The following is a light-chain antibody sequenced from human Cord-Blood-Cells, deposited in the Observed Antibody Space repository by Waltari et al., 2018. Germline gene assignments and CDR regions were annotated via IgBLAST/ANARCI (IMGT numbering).Light chain of an antibody. CDR3: SSYAGSNNFV. J-gene: IGLJ1*01. Sequence: QSALTQPPSASGSPGQSVTISCTGTSSDVGGYNYVSWYQQHPGKAPKLMIYEVSKGPSRVPDRFSGSKSGNTASLTVSGLQAEDEADYYCSSYAGSNNFVFGTGTKVTVL. V-gene: IGLV2-8*01. CDR1: SSDVGGYNY. CDR2: EVS.